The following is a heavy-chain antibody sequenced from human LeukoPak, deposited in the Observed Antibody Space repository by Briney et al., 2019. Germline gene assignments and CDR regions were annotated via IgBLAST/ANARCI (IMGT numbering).Heavy chain of an antibody. J-gene: IGHJ4*02. D-gene: IGHD1-26*01. V-gene: IGHV3-23*01. CDR3: AKRGAEVGVSVAPGDY. CDR1: GFTFSSYE. CDR2: ISGSGGST. Sequence: GGSLRLSCAASGFTFSSYEMNWVRQAPGKGLEWVSAISGSGGSTYYADSVKGRFTISRDNSKNTLYLHMNSLRAEDTAVYYCAKRGAEVGVSVAPGDYWGQGTLVTVSS.